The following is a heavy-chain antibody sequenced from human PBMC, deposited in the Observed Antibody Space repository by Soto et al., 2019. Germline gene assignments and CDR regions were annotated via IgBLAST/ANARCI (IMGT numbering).Heavy chain of an antibody. Sequence: GESLKISCKCSGYSFTSYWIAWVRQMPGQGLEWMGIIYPGDSDVTYSPSFQGQVTISADKSINTAYLQWSSLKASDTAMYYCARQWGSYTYLDYWGQGTLVTVSS. J-gene: IGHJ4*02. D-gene: IGHD1-26*01. CDR1: GYSFTSYW. CDR3: ARQWGSYTYLDY. CDR2: IYPGDSDV. V-gene: IGHV5-51*01.